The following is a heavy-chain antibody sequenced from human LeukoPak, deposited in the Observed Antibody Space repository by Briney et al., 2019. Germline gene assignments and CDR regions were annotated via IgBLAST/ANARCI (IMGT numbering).Heavy chain of an antibody. D-gene: IGHD2-8*01. CDR2: IFSSGNT. CDR1: GGSLRGQH. Sequence: PSETLSLTCLVSGGSLRGQHWNWIWQPPGKGLEWIGYIFSSGNTNSNPSLRSRLTLSLDASKNQFSLKLKSVTAADTAVYYCARDGGARSFTNGLNWFDPWGQGTLVTVSS. V-gene: IGHV4-59*11. J-gene: IGHJ5*02. CDR3: ARDGGARSFTNGLNWFDP.